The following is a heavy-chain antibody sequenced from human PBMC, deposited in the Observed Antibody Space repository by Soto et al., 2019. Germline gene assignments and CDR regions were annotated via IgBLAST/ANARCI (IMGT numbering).Heavy chain of an antibody. Sequence: GGSLRLSCAASGFMFSSYGMSWVRQSPGKGLEWVSALISSGESPDYADSVKGRFTISRDNSKNTLYLQMNSLRADDTAVYYCAKDLHGSGWSFDQWGQGTVVTVSS. CDR2: LISSGESP. D-gene: IGHD6-19*01. V-gene: IGHV3-23*01. CDR1: GFMFSSYG. J-gene: IGHJ4*02. CDR3: AKDLHGSGWSFDQ.